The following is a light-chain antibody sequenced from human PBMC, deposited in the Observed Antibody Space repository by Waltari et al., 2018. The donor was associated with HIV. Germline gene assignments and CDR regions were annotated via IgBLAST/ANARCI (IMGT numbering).Light chain of an antibody. CDR2: DAS. CDR3: QQRSNWPPGWT. Sequence: EIVLTQSPATLSLSPGERATRSCRASQSVSSYLAWYQQKPGQAPRLLIYDASNRATGIPARFSGSGSGTDFTLTISSLEPEDFAVYYCQQRSNWPPGWTFGQGTRLEIK. V-gene: IGKV3-11*01. CDR1: QSVSSY. J-gene: IGKJ5*01.